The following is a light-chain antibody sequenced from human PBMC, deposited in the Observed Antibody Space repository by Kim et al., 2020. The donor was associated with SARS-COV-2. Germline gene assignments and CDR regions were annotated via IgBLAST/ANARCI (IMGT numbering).Light chain of an antibody. J-gene: IGLJ1*01. V-gene: IGLV3-1*01. CDR3: QAWDSSLYV. CDR1: KLGDKY. CDR2: QDS. Sequence: VSPGQTASITCSGDKLGDKYACWYQQKPGQSPVLVIYQDSKRPSGIPERFYGSNSGNTATLTISGTQAMDEADYYCQAWDSSLYVFGTGTKVTVL.